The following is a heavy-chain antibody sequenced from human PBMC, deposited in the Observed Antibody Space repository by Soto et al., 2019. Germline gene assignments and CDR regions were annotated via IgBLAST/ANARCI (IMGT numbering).Heavy chain of an antibody. J-gene: IGHJ6*03. CDR3: ARDLRNDSSGYYYYYYMDV. D-gene: IGHD3-22*01. Sequence: GGSLRLSCAASGFTFSSYSMNWVRQAPGKGLEWVSSISSSSSYIYYADSVKGRFTISRDNAKNSLYLQMNSLRAEDTAVYYCARDLRNDSSGYYYYYYMDVWGKETTVTVSS. CDR2: ISSSSSYI. V-gene: IGHV3-21*01. CDR1: GFTFSSYS.